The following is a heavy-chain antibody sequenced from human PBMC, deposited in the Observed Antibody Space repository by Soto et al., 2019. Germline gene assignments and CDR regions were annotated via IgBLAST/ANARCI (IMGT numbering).Heavy chain of an antibody. CDR3: ARRDRSGYSYWLDT. Sequence: NPSETLSLTCTVSGGSISDGYYWSWIRQHTGKGLEWIGSISYSGSTSYNPSLKSRLTISVDRSKSQFSLNLSSVTAADTAVYYCARRDRSGYSYWLDTWGQGTLVTVSS. D-gene: IGHD3-22*01. V-gene: IGHV4-31*03. CDR2: ISYSGST. J-gene: IGHJ5*02. CDR1: GGSISDGYY.